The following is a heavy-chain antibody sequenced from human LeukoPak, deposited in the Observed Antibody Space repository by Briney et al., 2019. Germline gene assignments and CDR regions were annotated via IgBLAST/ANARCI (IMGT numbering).Heavy chain of an antibody. D-gene: IGHD3-9*01. CDR3: ARDGGEQLQYFDWFPGYYYYYMDV. V-gene: IGHV3-48*03. J-gene: IGHJ6*03. Sequence: GGSLRLSCAASGFTFSSYEMNWVRQAPGKGLEWVSYISSSDSTIYYADSVKGRFTISRDNAKNSLYLQMNSLRAEDTAVYYCARDGGEQLQYFDWFPGYYYYYMDVWGKGTTVTVSS. CDR1: GFTFSSYE. CDR2: ISSSDSTI.